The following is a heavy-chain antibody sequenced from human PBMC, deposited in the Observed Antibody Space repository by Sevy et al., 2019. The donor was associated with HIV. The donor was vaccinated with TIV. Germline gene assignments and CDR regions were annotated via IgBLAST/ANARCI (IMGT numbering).Heavy chain of an antibody. CDR3: ASFSRLLIISGDVFEI. D-gene: IGHD3-9*01. J-gene: IGHJ3*02. V-gene: IGHV4-38-2*01. CDR2: INQSGNT. CDR1: AYSVSSAYT. Sequence: SETLSLTCAVSAYSVSSAYTWGWIRQPPGKGLGWSGNINQSGNTYYKASLKSRVTISMDTSNNQFYLRLTSVTAADTAVYYCASFSRLLIISGDVFEIWGQGTMVTVSS.